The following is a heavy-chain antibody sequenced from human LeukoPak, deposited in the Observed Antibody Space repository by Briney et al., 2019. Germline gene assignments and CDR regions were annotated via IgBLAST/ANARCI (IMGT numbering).Heavy chain of an antibody. CDR1: GFLFSNFW. D-gene: IGHD1-26*01. V-gene: IGHV3-7*01. CDR3: TRGGRSTSYYWYY. Sequence: GGSLRLSCAASGFLFSNFWMGWVRQAPGKGLEWVANIKQDESEKYYVDSVKGRFTISRDNAESSLYLHMNSLRPEDTAVYYCTRGGRSTSYYWYYWGQGTLVTVSS. J-gene: IGHJ4*02. CDR2: IKQDESEK.